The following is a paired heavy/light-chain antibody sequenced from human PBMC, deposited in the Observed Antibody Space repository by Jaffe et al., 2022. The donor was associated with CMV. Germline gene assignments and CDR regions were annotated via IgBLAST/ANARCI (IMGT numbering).Heavy chain of an antibody. CDR2: IRSTAYGGAT. CDR3: ARLRGAPLLDVFDI. D-gene: IGHD3-10*01. J-gene: IGHJ3*02. Sequence: EVQLVESGGGLVQPGQSLRLSCKVSGFTFPDYAMAWVRQAPGKGLEWVGFIRSTAYGGATEYAASVKGRFTVSRDDAQRIAYLQMNSLKTEDTAVYFCARLRGAPLLDVFDIWGQGTVVTVSS. CDR1: GFTFPDYA. V-gene: IGHV3-49*04.
Light chain of an antibody. CDR3: HQYYETPNT. V-gene: IGKV4-1*01. Sequence: DIVMTQSPDSLAVSLGERATINCKSSQSVLYSFNNRNSLAWYQQKPGQPPRMLIYWASLRASGVPDRFSGSGSGTDFTLTISSLQAEDVALYYCHQYYETPNTFGQGTKLEIK. CDR1: QSVLYSFNNRNS. CDR2: WAS. J-gene: IGKJ2*01.